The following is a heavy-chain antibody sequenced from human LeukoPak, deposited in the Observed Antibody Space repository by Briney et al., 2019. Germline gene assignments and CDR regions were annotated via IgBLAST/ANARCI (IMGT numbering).Heavy chain of an antibody. CDR3: ARPARLMKGVVEVTALDD. J-gene: IGHJ4*02. V-gene: IGHV3-48*03. CDR2: LSSSGSAF. Sequence: HTGGSLRLSCEDSGFTFRSYEMNWVRQAPGKGLEWIAYLSSSGSAFSYADSVKGRFTIARDNAKNSVYLEMNSLRADDTAVYYCARPARLMKGVVEVTALDDWGQGTLVTVSS. D-gene: IGHD3-3*01. CDR1: GFTFRSYE.